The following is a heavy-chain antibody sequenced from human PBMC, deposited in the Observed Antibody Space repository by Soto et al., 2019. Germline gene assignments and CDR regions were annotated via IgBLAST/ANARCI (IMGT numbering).Heavy chain of an antibody. CDR1: GYTFTSYG. Sequence: ASVKVSCKASGYTFTSYGISWVRQAPGQGLEWMGWISAYNGNTNYAQKLQGRVTMTTDTSTSTANMELRILRSDDTAVSFCSRGLGGYCYDSSGYYYFDYWGQGTLVTVSS. CDR2: ISAYNGNT. CDR3: SRGLGGYCYDSSGYYYFDY. D-gene: IGHD3-22*01. J-gene: IGHJ4*02. V-gene: IGHV1-18*01.